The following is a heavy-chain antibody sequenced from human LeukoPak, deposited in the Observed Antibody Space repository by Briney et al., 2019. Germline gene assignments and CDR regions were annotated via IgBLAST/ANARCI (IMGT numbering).Heavy chain of an antibody. CDR2: IYWDDDK. CDR1: GFSLSTSGVG. D-gene: IGHD5-18*01. V-gene: IGHV2-5*02. J-gene: IGHJ5*02. Sequence: SGPTLVKPTQTLTLTCTFSGFSLSTSGVGVGWIRQPPGKALEWLALIYWDDDKRYSPSLKSRLTITKDTSKNQVVLTMTNMDPVDTATYYCARIHVDTARGNWFDPWGQGTLVTVSS. CDR3: ARIHVDTARGNWFDP.